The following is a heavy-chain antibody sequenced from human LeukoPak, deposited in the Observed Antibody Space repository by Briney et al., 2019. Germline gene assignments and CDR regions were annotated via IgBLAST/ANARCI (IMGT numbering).Heavy chain of an antibody. J-gene: IGHJ6*02. Sequence: GGSLRLSCAASGFTFSDHYMDWVRQAPGKGLEWVGRTRNKHKSYTREYAASVKGRFIISRDDSRNSLYLQMNSLKNEDTAVYYCVRAARESPDNYYYGLDAWGQGTTVTVSS. CDR2: TRNKHKSYTR. CDR3: VRAARESPDNYYYGLDA. V-gene: IGHV3-72*01. CDR1: GFTFSDHY.